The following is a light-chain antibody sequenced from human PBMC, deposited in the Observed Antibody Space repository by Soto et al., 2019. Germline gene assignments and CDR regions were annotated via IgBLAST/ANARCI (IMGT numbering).Light chain of an antibody. CDR3: QQYGSSPT. V-gene: IGKV3-20*01. Sequence: EIVLKQSPGTLSLSPGERATLSCRASQSLSGRYLAWYQQKLGQAPRLLIYDVSSRASGIPDRFSGSGSGTDFTLSISRLEPEDFAVYYCQQYGSSPTFGQGTKVDIK. CDR1: QSLSGRY. J-gene: IGKJ1*01. CDR2: DVS.